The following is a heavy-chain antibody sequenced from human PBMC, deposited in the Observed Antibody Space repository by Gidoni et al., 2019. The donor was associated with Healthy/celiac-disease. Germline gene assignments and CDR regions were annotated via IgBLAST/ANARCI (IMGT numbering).Heavy chain of an antibody. V-gene: IGHV3-30*18. CDR3: AKYTVTNVSYYYYYYGMDV. D-gene: IGHD4-17*01. CDR1: GFTFSSYG. Sequence: QVQLVESGGGVVQPGRSLRLPCAASGFTFSSYGMHWVRQAPGKGLEWVAVISNDGSNKYYADSVKGRFTISRDNSKNTLNLQMNSLRAEDTAVYYCAKYTVTNVSYYYYYYGMDVWGQGTTVTVSS. J-gene: IGHJ6*02. CDR2: ISNDGSNK.